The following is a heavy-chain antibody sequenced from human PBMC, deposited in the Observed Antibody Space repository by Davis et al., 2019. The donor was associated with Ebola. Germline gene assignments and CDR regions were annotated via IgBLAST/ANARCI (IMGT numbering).Heavy chain of an antibody. Sequence: GESLKISCAASGFVFSSYVMSWVRRAPGKGLEWVSTLGLSADTYYADSVKGRFTISRDTSTVYLQMNSLRVEDTAVYYCAKIEAYGSGNYFEYWGQGTLVTISS. CDR1: GFVFSSYV. J-gene: IGHJ4*02. D-gene: IGHD3-10*01. CDR2: LGLSADT. CDR3: AKIEAYGSGNYFEY. V-gene: IGHV3-23*01.